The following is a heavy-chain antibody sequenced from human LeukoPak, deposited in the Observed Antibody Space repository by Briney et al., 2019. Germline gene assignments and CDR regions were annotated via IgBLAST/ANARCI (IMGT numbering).Heavy chain of an antibody. D-gene: IGHD1-26*01. CDR3: ARAFSGSYLLVAFDI. J-gene: IGHJ3*02. V-gene: IGHV1-8*01. CDR1: GYTFTSYD. CDR2: MNPNGGNT. Sequence: ASVKVSCKASGYTFTSYDINWVRQATGQGLEWMGWMNPNGGNTGYAQKFQGRVTMTRNTSISTAYMELSSLRSEDTAVYYCARAFSGSYLLVAFDIWGQGTMVTVSS.